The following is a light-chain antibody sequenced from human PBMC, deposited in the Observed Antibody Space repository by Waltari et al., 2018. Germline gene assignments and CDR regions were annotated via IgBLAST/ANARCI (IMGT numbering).Light chain of an antibody. V-gene: IGLV1-40*01. CDR1: SSNLGADSA. CDR2: GNN. J-gene: IGLJ1*01. Sequence: QSVLTQPPSVSGAPGQRVTISCPGSSSNLGADSAVPCYQQLPGTAPKLLIYGNNNRPSGVPDRFSGSKSGTSASLAITGLQAEDEADYFCQSYDSSLSDSYVFGTGTKVTVL. CDR3: QSYDSSLSDSYV.